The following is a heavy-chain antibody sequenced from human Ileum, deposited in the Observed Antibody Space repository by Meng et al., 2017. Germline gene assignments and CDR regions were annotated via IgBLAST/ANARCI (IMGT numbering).Heavy chain of an antibody. CDR2: MNQDGS. D-gene: IGHD5-12*01. J-gene: IGHJ4*02. V-gene: IGHV3-7*01. Sequence: ELQLAESGGGLFQAGGSLRLSCAACGFTFSNYWMSWVRQTPGRGLEWVANMNQDGSFVDSVQGRFTISRDNAKNSLYLQINSLRTEDTAVYYCARKYSGYDYWGQGTLVTVSS. CDR3: ARKYSGYDY. CDR1: GFTFSNYW.